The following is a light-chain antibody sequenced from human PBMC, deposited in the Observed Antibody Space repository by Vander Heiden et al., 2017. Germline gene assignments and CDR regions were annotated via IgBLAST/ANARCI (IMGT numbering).Light chain of an antibody. CDR1: SSDVGGYKH. CDR2: DVS. V-gene: IGLV2-11*01. CDR3: CSYAGTYLLV. Sequence: QSALTQPRSVSGSPGQSVTISCTGTSSDVGGYKHVSWYQQHPGKAPKLMIYDVSKRPSGVPDRFSGSKSGNTASLTISGLQAEDEADYYCCSYAGTYLLVCGTGTKFT. J-gene: IGLJ1*01.